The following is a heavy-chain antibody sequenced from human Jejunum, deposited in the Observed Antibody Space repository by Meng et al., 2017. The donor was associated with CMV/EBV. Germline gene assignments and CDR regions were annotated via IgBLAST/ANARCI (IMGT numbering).Heavy chain of an antibody. CDR3: ARTTLTRGLYNWCDS. J-gene: IGHJ5*01. CDR2: MNPNNGAT. Sequence: QLQRVQSEAEVKMPGASVKVPCMASGYTFTDYYMHWVRQAPGQGFEWMGGMNPNNGATEYAQKFQGRVTMTRDTSITTAYMDLSRLTSDDTAVYYCARTTLTRGLYNWCDSWGQGTLVTVSS. D-gene: IGHD4-17*01. CDR1: GYTFTDYY. V-gene: IGHV1-2*02.